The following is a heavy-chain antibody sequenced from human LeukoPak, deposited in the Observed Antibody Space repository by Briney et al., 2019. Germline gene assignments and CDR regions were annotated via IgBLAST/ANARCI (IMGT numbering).Heavy chain of an antibody. CDR1: GGSFSGYY. D-gene: IGHD6-13*01. V-gene: IGHV4-34*01. CDR2: INHSGST. J-gene: IGHJ4*02. CDR3: AKVSSSWPPVGSYYFDY. Sequence: SETLSLTCAVYGGSFSGYYWSWIRQPPGKGLEWIGEINHSGSTNYNPSLKSRVTISVDTSKNQFSLKLSSVTAADTAVYYCAKVSSSWPPVGSYYFDYWGQGTLVTVSS.